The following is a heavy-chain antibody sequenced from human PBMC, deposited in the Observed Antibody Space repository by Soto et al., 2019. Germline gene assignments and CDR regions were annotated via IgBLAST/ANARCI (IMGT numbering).Heavy chain of an antibody. CDR3: ARELQGLYYFDY. Sequence: GTAVKVSCTASGYTFTSYAMHWVRQAPGQRLEWMGWINAGNGNTKYSQKFQGRVTITRDTSASTAYMELSSLRSEDTDVYYCARELQGLYYFDYWGLGTMVTVS. CDR2: INAGNGNT. D-gene: IGHD4-4*01. J-gene: IGHJ4*02. CDR1: GYTFTSYA. V-gene: IGHV1-3*01.